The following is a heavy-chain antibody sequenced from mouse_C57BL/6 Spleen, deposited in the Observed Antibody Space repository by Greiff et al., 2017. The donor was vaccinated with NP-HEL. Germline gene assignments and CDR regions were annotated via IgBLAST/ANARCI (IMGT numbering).Heavy chain of an antibody. CDR3: AREGRRVYAMDY. J-gene: IGHJ4*01. V-gene: IGHV5-4*01. D-gene: IGHD1-1*01. CDR1: GFTFSSYA. Sequence: EVKLVESGGGLVKPGGSLKLSCAASGFTFSSYAMSWVRQTPEKRLEWVATISDGGSYTYYPDNVQGRFTISRDNAKNNLYLQMSHLKSEDTAMYYCAREGRRVYAMDYWGQGTSVTVSS. CDR2: ISDGGSYT.